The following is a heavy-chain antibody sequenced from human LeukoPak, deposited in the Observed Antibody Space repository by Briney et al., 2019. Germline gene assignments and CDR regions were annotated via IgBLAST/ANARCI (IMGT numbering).Heavy chain of an antibody. D-gene: IGHD3-9*01. CDR3: ARGGLIYDILTGYSYY. J-gene: IGHJ4*02. V-gene: IGHV1-8*01. CDR2: MNPNSGNT. CDR1: GYTFTSYD. Sequence: GASVKVSCKASGYTFTSYDINWVRQATGQGLEWMGWMNPNSGNTGYAQKFQGRVTMTRNTSISTAYMELSSLRSEDTAVYYCARGGLIYDILTGYSYYWGQGTLVTVSS.